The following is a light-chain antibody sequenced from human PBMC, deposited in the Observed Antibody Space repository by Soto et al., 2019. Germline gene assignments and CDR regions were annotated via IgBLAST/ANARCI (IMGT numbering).Light chain of an antibody. CDR2: DAT. CDR3: QQYNDYSTWT. V-gene: IGKV1-5*01. CDR1: QSISRW. J-gene: IGKJ1*01. Sequence: DIQMTQSPSTLSASVGDRVTITCRASQSISRWLAWYQQKPGKAPKVLIWDATSLQRGVPSRFSGSGSGTEFTRTISCLQPDDFATYYCQQYNDYSTWTFVQGTKVEIK.